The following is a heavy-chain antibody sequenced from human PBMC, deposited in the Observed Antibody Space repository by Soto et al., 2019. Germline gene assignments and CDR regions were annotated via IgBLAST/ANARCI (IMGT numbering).Heavy chain of an antibody. Sequence: EVQLVESGGGLVKPGGSLRLSCAASGFTFSNAWMNWVRQAPGKGLEWVGRIKSKTDGGTTDYAAPVKGRFTISRDDSKNTLYLQMNSLKTEDTAVSYCTTSYPPTGDFDYWGQGTLVTVSS. J-gene: IGHJ4*02. D-gene: IGHD7-27*01. CDR1: GFTFSNAW. CDR2: IKSKTDGGTT. V-gene: IGHV3-15*07. CDR3: TTSYPPTGDFDY.